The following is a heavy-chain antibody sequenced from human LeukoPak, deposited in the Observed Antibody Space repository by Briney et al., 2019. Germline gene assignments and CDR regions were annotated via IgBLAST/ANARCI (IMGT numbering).Heavy chain of an antibody. CDR1: GGSISNYY. V-gene: IGHV4-59*01. Sequence: PSETLSLTCTVSGGSISNYYWSWIRQTPGKGLKWIGYIYYSGSTNYNPSLKSRVTISVDTSKNQFSLKLSSVTAADTAVYYCARVGGYNSPPILWGQGSLVTVSS. CDR3: ARVGGYNSPPIL. J-gene: IGHJ4*02. D-gene: IGHD5-24*01. CDR2: IYYSGST.